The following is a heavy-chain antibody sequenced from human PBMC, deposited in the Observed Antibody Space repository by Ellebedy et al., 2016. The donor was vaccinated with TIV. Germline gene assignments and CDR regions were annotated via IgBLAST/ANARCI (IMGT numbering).Heavy chain of an antibody. D-gene: IGHD3-10*01. CDR3: AKGGEYYYGSGSYTWFDP. J-gene: IGHJ5*02. V-gene: IGHV3-23*01. Sequence: GGSLRLSCAASGFTFSSYAMGWVRQAPGRGLEWVSGISISGGSTYYADSVKGRFTISRDNSKNTLYLQMNSLRAEDTAQYYCAKGGEYYYGSGSYTWFDPWGQGTLVTVSS. CDR1: GFTFSSYA. CDR2: ISISGGST.